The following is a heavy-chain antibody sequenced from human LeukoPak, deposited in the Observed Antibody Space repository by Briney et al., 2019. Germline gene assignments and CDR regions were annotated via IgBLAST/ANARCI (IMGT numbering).Heavy chain of an antibody. CDR3: ARERNYYDSSGYYL. CDR1: GYTFTGYY. Sequence: ASVTVSCKASGYTFTGYYMHWVRQAPGQGLEWMGWINPNSGGTNYAQKFQGRVTMTRDTSISTAYMELSRLRSDDTAVYYCARERNYYDSSGYYLWGQGTLVTVSS. J-gene: IGHJ4*02. D-gene: IGHD3-22*01. CDR2: INPNSGGT. V-gene: IGHV1-2*02.